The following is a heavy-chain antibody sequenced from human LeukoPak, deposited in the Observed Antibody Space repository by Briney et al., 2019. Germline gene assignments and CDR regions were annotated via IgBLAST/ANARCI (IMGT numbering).Heavy chain of an antibody. D-gene: IGHD6-13*01. V-gene: IGHV3-66*02. CDR1: RFTVSSNY. J-gene: IGHJ3*02. Sequence: GGSLRLSCAGSRFTVSSNYMSWVRQAPGKGLEWVSVIYSGGRTDYADSVKGRFTISRDNSKNTLYLQMNSLRAEDTAVYYCAREYSSSWYNDAFDIWGQGTMVTVSS. CDR2: IYSGGRT. CDR3: AREYSSSWYNDAFDI.